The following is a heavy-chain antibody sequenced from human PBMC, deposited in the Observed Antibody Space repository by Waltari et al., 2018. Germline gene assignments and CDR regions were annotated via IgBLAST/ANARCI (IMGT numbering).Heavy chain of an antibody. D-gene: IGHD2-15*01. V-gene: IGHV4-4*02. CDR3: ARDRGRGLYLDT. J-gene: IGHJ5*02. Sequence: QLQLQESGQGLVKPSGTLSLSCAVSGDSVSSSYWWSWVRQSPQKGLEWIGQVHGSGRINYNPSFASRVTMSLDTSKNQVSLKVTSATAADTAVYYCARDRGRGLYLDTWGPGTLVTVSP. CDR2: VHGSGRI. CDR1: GDSVSSSYW.